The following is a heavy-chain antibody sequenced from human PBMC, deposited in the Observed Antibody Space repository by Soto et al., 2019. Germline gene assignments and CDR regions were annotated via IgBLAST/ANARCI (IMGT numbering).Heavy chain of an antibody. CDR2: ISYDGSNK. CDR3: ALKNAYSNYAGGFDS. CDR1: GFTFSSYG. J-gene: IGHJ4*02. D-gene: IGHD4-4*01. V-gene: IGHV3-30*03. Sequence: QVQLVESXGGVXXPGRSLRLSCAASGFTFSSYGMHWVRQAPGKGLEWVAVISYDGSNKYYADSVKGRFTISRDNSTSTKYLQMISLRAENTTVYYCALKNAYSNYAGGFDSWGQGTLVTVSS.